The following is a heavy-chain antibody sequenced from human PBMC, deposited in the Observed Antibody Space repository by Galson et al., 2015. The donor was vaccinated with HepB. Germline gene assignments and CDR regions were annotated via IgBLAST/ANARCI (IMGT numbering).Heavy chain of an antibody. CDR3: ARLDTYDFVWGSYRHDAFDI. CDR2: INPSGGST. Sequence: SVKVSCKASGYTFTSYYMHWVRQAPGQGLEWMGIINPSGGSTSYAQKFQGRVTMTRDTSTSTVYMELSSLRSEDTAVYYCARLDTYDFVWGSYRHDAFDIWGQGTMVTVSS. CDR1: GYTFTSYY. J-gene: IGHJ3*02. D-gene: IGHD3-16*02. V-gene: IGHV1-46*01.